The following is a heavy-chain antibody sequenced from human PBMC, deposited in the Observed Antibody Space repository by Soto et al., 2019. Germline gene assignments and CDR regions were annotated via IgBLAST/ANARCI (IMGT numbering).Heavy chain of an antibody. V-gene: IGHV3-23*01. CDR3: AKGVASITIFGVVIGY. Sequence: EVQLLESGGGLVQPGGSLRLSCAASGFTFSSYAMSWVRQAPGKGLEWVSAISGSGGSTYYADSVKGRFTISRDNSKHTLYLQMNSLRAEDTAVYYCAKGVASITIFGVVIGYWGQGTLVTVSS. J-gene: IGHJ4*02. CDR1: GFTFSSYA. CDR2: ISGSGGST. D-gene: IGHD3-3*01.